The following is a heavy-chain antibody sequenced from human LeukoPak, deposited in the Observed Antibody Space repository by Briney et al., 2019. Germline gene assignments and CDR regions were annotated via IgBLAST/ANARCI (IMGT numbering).Heavy chain of an antibody. J-gene: IGHJ4*02. CDR3: ARRGPDYYDSSTYIDY. D-gene: IGHD3-22*01. CDR2: IYPGDSDT. CDR1: GYSFSNYW. Sequence: GESLKISCKGSGYSFSNYWIGWVRQMPGKGLEWMGIIYPGDSDTRYSPSFRGQVTISADRSISTAYLQWSSLKASDTAMYYCARRGPDYYDSSTYIDYWGQGTLVTASS. V-gene: IGHV5-51*01.